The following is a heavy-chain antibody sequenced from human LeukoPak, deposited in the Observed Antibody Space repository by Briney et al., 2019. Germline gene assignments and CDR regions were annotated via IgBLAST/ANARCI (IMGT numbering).Heavy chain of an antibody. CDR1: GYTISDYY. CDR3: ARGARLVQDY. J-gene: IGHJ4*02. V-gene: IGHV1-2*06. D-gene: IGHD6-19*01. Sequence: ASVRVSCKASGYTISDYYMHWLRQAPGQGLEWLGRINPNNGVTKYAQKFQGRVTMTRDTSISTAYMELSRLRSDDTAVYYCARGARLVQDYWGQGTLVTVSS. CDR2: INPNNGVT.